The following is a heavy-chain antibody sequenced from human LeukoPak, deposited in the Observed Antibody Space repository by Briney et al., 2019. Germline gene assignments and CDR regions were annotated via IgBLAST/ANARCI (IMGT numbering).Heavy chain of an antibody. Sequence: GGSLRLSCAASGFTFDDYAMHWVRQAPGKGLEWVSGISWNSGSIGYADSVKGRFTISRDNAKNSLYLQMDSLRAEDTSMYYCATGRSLDYWGQGTLVTVSS. CDR1: GFTFDDYA. V-gene: IGHV3-9*01. CDR2: ISWNSGSI. CDR3: ATGRSLDY. J-gene: IGHJ4*02.